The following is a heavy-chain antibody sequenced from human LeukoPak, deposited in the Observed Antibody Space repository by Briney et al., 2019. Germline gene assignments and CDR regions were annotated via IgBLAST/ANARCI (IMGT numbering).Heavy chain of an antibody. Sequence: GASVKVSCKASGGTFSSYAISWVRQAPGQGLEWMGGIIPIFGTANYAQKFQGRVTMTRDTSTSTVYMELTSLRSEDTAVYYCARDVYSSSFRGWWFDPWGQGTLVTVSS. CDR1: GGTFSSYA. V-gene: IGHV1-69*05. CDR2: IIPIFGTA. D-gene: IGHD6-13*01. CDR3: ARDVYSSSFRGWWFDP. J-gene: IGHJ5*02.